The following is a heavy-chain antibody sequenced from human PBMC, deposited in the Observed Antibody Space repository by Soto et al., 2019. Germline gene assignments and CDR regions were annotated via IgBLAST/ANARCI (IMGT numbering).Heavy chain of an antibody. CDR2: INPNGGST. CDR1: GYTFINYY. J-gene: IGHJ3*02. D-gene: IGHD6-19*01. CDR3: AKSIAVAGLYDSSDI. V-gene: IGHV1-46*01. Sequence: ASVKVSCKASGYTFINYYIHWVRQAPGQGLEWMGGINPNGGSTVYAQKFQGRVTLTTDTSTSTAYMELSSLRSDDTAVYFCAKSIAVAGLYDSSDIWGQGTIVSVSS.